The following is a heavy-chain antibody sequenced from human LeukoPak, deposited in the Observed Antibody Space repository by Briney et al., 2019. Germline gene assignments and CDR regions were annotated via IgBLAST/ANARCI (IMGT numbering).Heavy chain of an antibody. D-gene: IGHD6-19*01. CDR3: ARDLWEQWLVPGY. CDR2: IRHDSSDI. Sequence: GGSLRLSCAASGFTFSTYSMNWVRQAPGKGLEWISFIRHDSSDIYYADSVKGRFTISRDNAKNSLYLQMNSLRVEDTAVYYCARDLWEQWLVPGYWGQGTLVTVSS. V-gene: IGHV3-48*01. J-gene: IGHJ4*02. CDR1: GFTFSTYS.